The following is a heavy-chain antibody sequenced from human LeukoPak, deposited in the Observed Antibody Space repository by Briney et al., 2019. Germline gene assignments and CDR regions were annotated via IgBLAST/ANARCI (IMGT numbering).Heavy chain of an antibody. D-gene: IGHD3-9*01. J-gene: IGHJ4*02. Sequence: SVKVSCKASGGAFSSYAISWVRQAPGQGLEWMGGIIPIFGTANYAQKFQGRVTITADKSTSTAYMELSSLRSEDTAVYYCARGGGSILTGYYTFGYWGQGTLVTVSS. CDR2: IIPIFGTA. CDR1: GGAFSSYA. CDR3: ARGGGSILTGYYTFGY. V-gene: IGHV1-69*06.